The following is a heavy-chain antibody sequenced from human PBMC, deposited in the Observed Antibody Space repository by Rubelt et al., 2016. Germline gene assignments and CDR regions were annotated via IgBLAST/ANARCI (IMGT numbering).Heavy chain of an antibody. Sequence: MSWVRQAPGKGLEWVANIKQDGSEKYYVDSVKGRFTTSRDNAKNSLYLQMNSLRAEDTAVYYCARQTWISSDFDYWGQGTLVTVSS. V-gene: IGHV3-7*04. J-gene: IGHJ4*02. CDR3: ARQTWISSDFDY. D-gene: IGHD5-12*01. CDR2: IKQDGSEK.